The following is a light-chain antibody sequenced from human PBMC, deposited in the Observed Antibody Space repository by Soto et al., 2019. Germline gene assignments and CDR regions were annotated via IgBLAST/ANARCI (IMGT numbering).Light chain of an antibody. V-gene: IGLV2-11*01. CDR1: SSDVGNYNY. CDR2: EVS. Sequence: QSALTQPRSVSGSPGQSVTISCTGTSSDVGNYNYVSWYQRYPGKAPKLMIYEVSKRPSGVPDRFSGSKSGNTASLTISGLQTEDEADYYCCSYAGSFTWLFGGGTKVTVL. CDR3: CSYAGSFTWL. J-gene: IGLJ3*02.